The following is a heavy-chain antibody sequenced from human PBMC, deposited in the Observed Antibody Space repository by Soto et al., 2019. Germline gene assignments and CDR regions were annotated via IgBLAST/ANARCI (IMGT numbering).Heavy chain of an antibody. CDR3: ASVCGGDCHIGMDV. CDR2: IYYSGST. CDR1: GGSISSGGYY. D-gene: IGHD2-21*02. Sequence: QVQLQESGPGLVKPSQTLSLTGTVSGGSISSGGYYWSWTRQHPGKRLEWIGYIYYSGSTYYNPALKSLVTTAVDTSKTNFSLKLTSLTAADRAVYHFASVCGGDCHIGMDVWGQGTTVTVPS. V-gene: IGHV4-31*01. J-gene: IGHJ6*02.